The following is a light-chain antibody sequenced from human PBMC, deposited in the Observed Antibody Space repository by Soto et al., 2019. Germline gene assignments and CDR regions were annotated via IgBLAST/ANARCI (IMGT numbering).Light chain of an antibody. J-gene: IGKJ1*01. CDR3: QEYIQGPPGR. Sequence: EIVTTQSPATLSVSPGERDTLHCRASQSVSSNLAWYQQKPGQAPRLLIYGASTRATGIPARFSGSGSGTEFTLTISSLQSEDFAVYYCQEYIQGPPGRFGPGTKVDIK. V-gene: IGKV3-15*01. CDR1: QSVSSN. CDR2: GAS.